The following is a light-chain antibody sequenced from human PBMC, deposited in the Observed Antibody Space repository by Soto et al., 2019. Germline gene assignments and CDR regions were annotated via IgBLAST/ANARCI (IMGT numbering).Light chain of an antibody. Sequence: EIVLAQSPATRSLSPGERATLSCRASQSVSSYLAWYQQRPGQPPRLLIYDASNRATGIPARFSGSGSGTDFTLTISRLEPEDFAIYYCQQRSGWPPLFTFGPGTKVDI. CDR2: DAS. V-gene: IGKV3-11*01. J-gene: IGKJ3*01. CDR3: QQRSGWPPLFT. CDR1: QSVSSY.